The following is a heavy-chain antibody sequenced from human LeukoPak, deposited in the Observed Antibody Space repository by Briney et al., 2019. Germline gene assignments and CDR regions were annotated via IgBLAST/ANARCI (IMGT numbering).Heavy chain of an antibody. CDR2: IYYSGST. J-gene: IGHJ3*02. V-gene: IGHV4-59*12. D-gene: IGHD3-10*01. Sequence: PSETLSLTCTVSGGSISNYYWSWIRQPPGKGLEWIGYIYYSGSTYYNPSLKSRVTISVDRSKNQFSLKLSSVTAADTAVYYCARAGAVRGAFDIWGQGTMVTVSS. CDR1: GGSISNYY. CDR3: ARAGAVRGAFDI.